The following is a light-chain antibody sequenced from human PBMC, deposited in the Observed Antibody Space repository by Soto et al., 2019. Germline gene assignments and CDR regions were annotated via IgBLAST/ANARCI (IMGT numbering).Light chain of an antibody. Sequence: EMVMTQSPATLSVSPGERATLSCRASQSVSRNLAWYRQKPGQAPRLLIYGASTRATGTPARFSGSGSGTEFTLTISSLQSEDFAVYYCQQYNGWPYTFGQGTKLEIK. V-gene: IGKV3-15*01. CDR2: GAS. CDR1: QSVSRN. J-gene: IGKJ2*01. CDR3: QQYNGWPYT.